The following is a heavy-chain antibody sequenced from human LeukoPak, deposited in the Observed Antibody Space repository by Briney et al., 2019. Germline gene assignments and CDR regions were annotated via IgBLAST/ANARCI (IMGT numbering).Heavy chain of an antibody. CDR2: ISWSVTTT. CDR3: AKDESTGGFAPGYFYGMGV. V-gene: IGHV3-9*01. Sequence: GGSLRLSCVVSGFMFDDYGMHWVRHAPGKGLEWVSGISWSVTTTGYAHSVNGPFTISRDSAKNSLYLQMDSLRVEDTGLYYCAKDESTGGFAPGYFYGMGVWGQGTTVTVSS. D-gene: IGHD3-16*01. CDR1: GFMFDDYG. J-gene: IGHJ6*02.